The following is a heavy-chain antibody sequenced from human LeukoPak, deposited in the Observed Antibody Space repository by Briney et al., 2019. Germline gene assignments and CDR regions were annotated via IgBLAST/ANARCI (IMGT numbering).Heavy chain of an antibody. D-gene: IGHD2-8*02. CDR2: INRCGSGK. J-gene: IGHJ4*02. Sequence: GGSLRLSCAGSGLTFINYWMTWVRQVPGKGLEWVANINRCGSGKYYLPSVRGRFTISKDDAKDSLYLQMDSLRPEDAAIYYCARVEYTGNGNLYWGQGTLVTVSS. V-gene: IGHV3-7*01. CDR1: GLTFINYW. CDR3: ARVEYTGNGNLY.